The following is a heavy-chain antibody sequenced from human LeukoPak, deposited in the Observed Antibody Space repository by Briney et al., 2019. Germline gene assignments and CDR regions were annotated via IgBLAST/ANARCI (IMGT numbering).Heavy chain of an antibody. CDR2: ISGSGGST. Sequence: GGSLRLSCAVSGITLSNYGMSWVRQAPGKGLEWVAGISGSGGSTNYADSVKGRFTISRDNPKNTLFLQMKSLRAEDTAVYWCAKIPHPDQWLVADFDHWGKGTLVTVSS. CDR1: GITLSNYG. CDR3: AKIPHPDQWLVADFDH. D-gene: IGHD6-19*01. J-gene: IGHJ4*02. V-gene: IGHV3-23*01.